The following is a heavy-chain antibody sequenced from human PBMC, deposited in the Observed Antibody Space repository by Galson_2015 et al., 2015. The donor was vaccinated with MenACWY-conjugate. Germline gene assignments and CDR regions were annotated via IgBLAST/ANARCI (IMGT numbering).Heavy chain of an antibody. CDR1: GFTFSFYW. D-gene: IGHD5-18*01. CDR2: IKKDASEI. CDR3: ARENSYNYAYAIDN. J-gene: IGHJ4*02. V-gene: IGHV3-7*03. Sequence: SLRLSCAASGFTFSFYWMTWVRHAPGKGLEWVANIKKDASEIHYVDSVKGRFAISRDNAKNSVFLQMNSLRAEDTAVYYCARENSYNYAYAIDNWGQGTLGTV.